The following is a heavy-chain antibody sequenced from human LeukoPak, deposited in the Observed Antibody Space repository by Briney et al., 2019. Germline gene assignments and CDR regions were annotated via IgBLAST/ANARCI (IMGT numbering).Heavy chain of an antibody. CDR1: GFTVSSNY. CDR3: ASAMPANYYFDY. Sequence: GGSLRLSCAASGFTVSSNYMSWVRQAPGKGLEWVSVIYSGGSTYYADSVKGRFTISRDNSKNTLYLQMNSLRAEDTAVYYCASAMPANYYFDYWGQGTLVTVSS. V-gene: IGHV3-53*01. D-gene: IGHD2-2*01. J-gene: IGHJ4*02. CDR2: IYSGGST.